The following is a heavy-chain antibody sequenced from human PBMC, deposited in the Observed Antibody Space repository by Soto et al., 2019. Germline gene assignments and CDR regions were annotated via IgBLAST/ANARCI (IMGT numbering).Heavy chain of an antibody. CDR3: ARGTATPRGPNPL. CDR1: GFTFSSYA. CDR2: ISDDGSNK. V-gene: IGHV3-30*04. Sequence: GGSLRLSCTASGFTFSSYAMSWVRQAPGKGLEWVAAISDDGSNKYYADSVKGRFTISRDNSKNTLYLQMNSLRAEDTAVYYCARGTATPRGPNPLWGQGTLVTVSS. D-gene: IGHD5-12*01. J-gene: IGHJ4*02.